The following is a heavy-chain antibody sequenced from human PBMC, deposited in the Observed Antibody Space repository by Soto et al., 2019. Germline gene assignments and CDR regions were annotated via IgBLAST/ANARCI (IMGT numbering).Heavy chain of an antibody. J-gene: IGHJ4*02. CDR1: GFTFSSYG. CDR2: ISYDGSNK. D-gene: IGHD1-26*01. CDR3: AKDHRDLLPGLLDY. V-gene: IGHV3-30*18. Sequence: QVQLVESGGGVVQPGRSLRLSCAASGFTFSSYGMHWVRQAPGKGLEWVAVISYDGSNKYYADSVKGRFTISRDNSKNTLYLQMNSLRAEDTAVYYCAKDHRDLLPGLLDYWGQGTLVTVSS.